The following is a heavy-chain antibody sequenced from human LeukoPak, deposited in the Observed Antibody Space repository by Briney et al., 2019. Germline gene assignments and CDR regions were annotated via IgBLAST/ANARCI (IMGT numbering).Heavy chain of an antibody. CDR2: INPNSGGT. J-gene: IGHJ3*02. CDR3: ARASVAGPAFDI. Sequence: ASVKVSCKASGGTFSSYAISWVRQAPGQGLEWMGWINPNSGGTNYAQKFQGRVTMTRDTSISTAYMELSRLRSDDTAVYYCARASVAGPAFDIWGQGTMVTVSS. D-gene: IGHD6-19*01. CDR1: GGTFSSYA. V-gene: IGHV1-2*02.